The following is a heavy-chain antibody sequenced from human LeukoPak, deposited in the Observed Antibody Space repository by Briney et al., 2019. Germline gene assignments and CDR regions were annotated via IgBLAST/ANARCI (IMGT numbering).Heavy chain of an antibody. CDR3: ARERKRITMVRGALTPRGPYYMDV. CDR1: GFTFSDYY. D-gene: IGHD3-10*01. V-gene: IGHV3-72*01. J-gene: IGHJ6*03. Sequence: PGGSLRLSCAASGFTFSDYYMDWLRQAPGKGLEGVVRTRNKANSYPTEYAAYGKGRFTISRDDSQNSVYLQMNSLNIADTAVYYYARERKRITMVRGALTPRGPYYMDVWGEGTTVTVSS. CDR2: TRNKANSYPT.